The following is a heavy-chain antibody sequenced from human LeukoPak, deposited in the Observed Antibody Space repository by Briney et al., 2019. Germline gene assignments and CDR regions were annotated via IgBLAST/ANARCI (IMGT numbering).Heavy chain of an antibody. V-gene: IGHV3-7*05. CDR1: GFTFSSYW. J-gene: IGHJ4*02. D-gene: IGHD3-16*01. CDR2: INQDGGEK. Sequence: PGGSLRLSCAASGFTFSSYWMSWVRQAPGKGLEWVANINQDGGEKYYVDSVKGRFTISRDNAKYSVYLQMNSLRGEDTAVYYCARDRTLGYWGQGTLVTVSS. CDR3: ARDRTLGY.